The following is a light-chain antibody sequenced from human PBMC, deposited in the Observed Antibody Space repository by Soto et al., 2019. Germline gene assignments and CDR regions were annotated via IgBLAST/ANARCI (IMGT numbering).Light chain of an antibody. CDR3: QQYGSSPRT. CDR2: GAS. CDR1: QSVSSSY. J-gene: IGKJ1*01. Sequence: EILLTQSPGTRSLSPGERATLSCRASQSVSSSYLAGYQQKPGQAPRLLIYGASSRATGIPDRFSGSGSGTDFTLTISRLEPEDVAVYYCQQYGSSPRTFGQGTKVDIK. V-gene: IGKV3-20*01.